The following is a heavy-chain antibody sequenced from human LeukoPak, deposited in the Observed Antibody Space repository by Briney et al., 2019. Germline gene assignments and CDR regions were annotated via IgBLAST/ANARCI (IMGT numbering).Heavy chain of an antibody. CDR1: GFTFSRYA. CDR3: AKDGVWQSYYFDY. Sequence: GSLRLSCAASGFTFSRYAMSWVRQAPGKGLEWVSSISDSSGHTYYADSVRGRFTISRDNSKNTVFLQMNSLRAEDTAIYYCAKDGVWQSYYFDYWGQGTLVTVSS. D-gene: IGHD6-19*01. CDR2: ISDSSGHT. V-gene: IGHV3-23*01. J-gene: IGHJ4*02.